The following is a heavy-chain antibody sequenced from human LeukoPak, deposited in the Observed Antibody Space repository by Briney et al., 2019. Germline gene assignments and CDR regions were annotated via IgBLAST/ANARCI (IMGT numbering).Heavy chain of an antibody. D-gene: IGHD5-18*01. V-gene: IGHV4-39*07. J-gene: IGHJ6*02. CDR3: ARDAAMGSVSYYYAMDV. CDR1: GGSISSSSYY. CDR2: IYYSGST. Sequence: SETLSLTCTVSGGSISSSSYYWGWIRQPPGKGLEWIGSIYYSGSTYYNPSLKSRVTISVDTSKNQFSLKLSSVTAADTAVYYCARDAAMGSVSYYYAMDVWGQGTTVTVSS.